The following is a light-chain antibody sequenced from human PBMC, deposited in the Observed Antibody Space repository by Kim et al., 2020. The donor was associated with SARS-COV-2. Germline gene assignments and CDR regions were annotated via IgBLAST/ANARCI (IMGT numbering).Light chain of an antibody. CDR2: GAS. CDR3: PQFVTPPYT. Sequence: SPGDRTPRSRRASQSVGSNSFAWFQHGPGQAPRLLIYGASTRATGIPDRFSSSGSGTDFSLTISRLDPGAAAVYYCPQFVTPPYTFGQGTKLEI. CDR1: QSVGSNS. V-gene: IGKV3-20*01. J-gene: IGKJ2*01.